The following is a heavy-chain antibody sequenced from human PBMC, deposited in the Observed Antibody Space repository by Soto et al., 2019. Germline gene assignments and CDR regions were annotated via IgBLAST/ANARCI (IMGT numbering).Heavy chain of an antibody. V-gene: IGHV1-18*01. J-gene: IGHJ6*03. CDR2: ISAYNGNT. D-gene: IGHD2-15*01. CDR3: ARVYCSGGSCYLCFGWYYYYMDV. Sequence: QVQLVQSGAEVKKPGASVKVSCKASGYTFTSYGISWVRQAPEQGLEWMGWISAYNGNTNYAQKLQGIVTMTTDTSTSTAYMELRSVRSDDTAVYYCARVYCSGGSCYLCFGWYYYYMDVWGKGTTVTVSS. CDR1: GYTFTSYG.